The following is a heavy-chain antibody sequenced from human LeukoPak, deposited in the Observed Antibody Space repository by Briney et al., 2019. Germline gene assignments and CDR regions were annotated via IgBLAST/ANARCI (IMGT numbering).Heavy chain of an antibody. J-gene: IGHJ6*03. V-gene: IGHV1-69*05. CDR2: IIPIFGTA. CDR3: ARGRPDGAAAHPSQTGMDV. CDR1: GGTFSSYA. Sequence: ASVKVSCKASGGTFSSYAISWVRQAPGQGLEWMGGIIPIFGTADYAQKFQGRVTITTDESTSTAYMELSSLRSEDTAVYYCARGRPDGAAAHPSQTGMDVWGKGTTVTVSS. D-gene: IGHD6-6*01.